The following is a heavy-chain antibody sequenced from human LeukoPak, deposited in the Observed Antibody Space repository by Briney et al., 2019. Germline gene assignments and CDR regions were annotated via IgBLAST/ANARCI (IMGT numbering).Heavy chain of an antibody. CDR1: GFTFSSYW. Sequence: PGGSLRLSCAASGFTFSSYWMSWVRQAPGKGLEWVSYISSSSSTIYYADSVKGRFTISRDNAKNSLYLQMNSLRAEDTAVYYCARSTVTTGDYWGQGTLVTVSS. CDR3: ARSTVTTGDY. D-gene: IGHD4-17*01. CDR2: ISSSSSTI. J-gene: IGHJ4*02. V-gene: IGHV3-48*01.